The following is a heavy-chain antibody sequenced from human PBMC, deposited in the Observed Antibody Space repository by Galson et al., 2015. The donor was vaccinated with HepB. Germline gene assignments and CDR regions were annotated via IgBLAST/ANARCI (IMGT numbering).Heavy chain of an antibody. Sequence: SLRLSCAASGFTFSDYYISWVRQAPGKGLEWVSYISGSSIYTNYADSVKGRFTISRDNAKNSLYLQMNSLRAEDTAIYFCARPIAPDCTSGLCYIYDYWGQGTLVTVSS. J-gene: IGHJ4*02. CDR3: ARPIAPDCTSGLCYIYDY. CDR2: ISGSSIYT. V-gene: IGHV3-11*06. D-gene: IGHD2-8*01. CDR1: GFTFSDYY.